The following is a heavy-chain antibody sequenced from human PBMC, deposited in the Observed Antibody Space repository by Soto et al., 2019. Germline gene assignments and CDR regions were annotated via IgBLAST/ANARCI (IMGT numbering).Heavy chain of an antibody. V-gene: IGHV4-59*01. D-gene: IGHD6-19*01. CDR1: GGSISSFY. Sequence: QVQLQESGPGLVKPSETLSLTCTVSGGSISSFYWSWIRQPPGKGLEWIGYIYDSGSTNYSPSLKSRVTMSVDMSKNQFSLKLSSVTAADTAVYYCARDHSSGWNYFDYWGQGTLVTVSS. CDR3: ARDHSSGWNYFDY. CDR2: IYDSGST. J-gene: IGHJ4*02.